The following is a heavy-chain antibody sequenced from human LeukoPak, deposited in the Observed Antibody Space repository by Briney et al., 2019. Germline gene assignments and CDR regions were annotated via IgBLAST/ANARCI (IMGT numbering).Heavy chain of an antibody. CDR1: GGSISSSSYY. V-gene: IGHV4-39*01. J-gene: IGHJ6*02. D-gene: IGHD3-9*01. Sequence: PSETLSLTCTVSGGSISSSSYYWGWLRQPPGKGLEWIGSIYYSGSTYYNPSLKSQVTISVDTSKNQFSLKLSSVTAADTAVYYCARAVTGYYPLYYYYGMDVWGQGTTVTVSS. CDR2: IYYSGST. CDR3: ARAVTGYYPLYYYYGMDV.